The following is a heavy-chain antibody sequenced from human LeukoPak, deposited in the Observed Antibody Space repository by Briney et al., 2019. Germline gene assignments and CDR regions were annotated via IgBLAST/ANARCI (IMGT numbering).Heavy chain of an antibody. CDR3: ARGRYCSSTSCYTPYYFDY. Sequence: ASVKVSCKASGYTFTSYDINWVRQATGQGLEWMGRMNPNSGNTGYAQKFQGRVTMTRNTSISTAYMELSSLRSEDTAVYYCARGRYCSSTSCYTPYYFDYWGQGTLVTVSS. CDR1: GYTFTSYD. CDR2: MNPNSGNT. J-gene: IGHJ4*02. V-gene: IGHV1-8*01. D-gene: IGHD2-2*02.